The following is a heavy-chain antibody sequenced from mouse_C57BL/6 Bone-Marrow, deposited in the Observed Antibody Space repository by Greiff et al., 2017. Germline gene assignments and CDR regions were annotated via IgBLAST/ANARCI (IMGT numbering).Heavy chain of an antibody. J-gene: IGHJ4*01. V-gene: IGHV2-5*01. Sequence: VQLQQSGPGLVQPSQRLSITCTVSGFSLTSYGVHWVRQSPGKGLEWLGVIWRGGSTDYNAAFMSRLRITKDNSKSQVFFKMNSLQADDTAIYYCAKTNWGYYYAMDYWGQGTSVTVSS. CDR1: GFSLTSYG. CDR3: AKTNWGYYYAMDY. D-gene: IGHD4-1*01. CDR2: IWRGGST.